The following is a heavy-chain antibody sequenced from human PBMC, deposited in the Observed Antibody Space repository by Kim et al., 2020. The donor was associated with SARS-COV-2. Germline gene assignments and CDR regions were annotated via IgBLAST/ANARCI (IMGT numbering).Heavy chain of an antibody. V-gene: IGHV4-30-4*01. J-gene: IGHJ2*01. CDR2: IYYSGST. D-gene: IGHD2-2*02. CDR3: AGDIVVVPAAIPNWYFDL. Sequence: SETLSLTCTVSGGSISSGDYYWSWIRQPPGKGLEWIGYIYYSGSTYYNPSLKSRVTISVDTSKNQFSLKLSSVTAADTAVYYCAGDIVVVPAAIPNWYFDLWGRGTLVTVSS. CDR1: GGSISSGDYY.